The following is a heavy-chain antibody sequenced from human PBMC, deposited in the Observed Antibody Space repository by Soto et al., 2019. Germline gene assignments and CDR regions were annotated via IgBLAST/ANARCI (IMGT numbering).Heavy chain of an antibody. CDR1: GYTFTSYD. CDR2: MNPNSGYR. J-gene: IGHJ5*02. Sequence: GALLKVSCKASGYTFTSYDINWLRQANGQGLEWMGWMNPNSGYRGYAQKFQGRVTMTWDTSISTAYMELSSLRSDDTAVYYCARDPSGSYFPWFGPWGQGTLVTVSS. V-gene: IGHV1-8*01. D-gene: IGHD1-26*01. CDR3: ARDPSGSYFPWFGP.